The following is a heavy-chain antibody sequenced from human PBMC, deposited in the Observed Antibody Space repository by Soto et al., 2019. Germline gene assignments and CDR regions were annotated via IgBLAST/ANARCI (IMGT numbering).Heavy chain of an antibody. CDR2: INAGNGNT. D-gene: IGHD3-3*01. CDR3: ARALTPIYDFWSCYYAGSDYCYLLAV. J-gene: IGHJ6*03. Sequence: ASVKVSCKASGYTFTSYAMHWVRQAPGQRLEWMGWINAGNGNTKYSQKFQGRVTITRDTSASTAYMELSSLRSEDTAVYYCARALTPIYDFWSCYYAGSDYCYLLAVCGKGTTVIVSS. V-gene: IGHV1-3*01. CDR1: GYTFTSYA.